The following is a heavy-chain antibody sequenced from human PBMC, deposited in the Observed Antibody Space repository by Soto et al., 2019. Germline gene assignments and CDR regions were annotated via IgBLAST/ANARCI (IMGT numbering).Heavy chain of an antibody. CDR1: GFTLSNYA. Sequence: VQLLESGGGLVQPGGSLRLSCTASGFTLSNYAMSWVRQAPDKGLEWVSAISGRGGSTYYADSVKGRFTISRDNSKNMLFLQMNSLRAEDTALYYCAKDSTVTTSLYSYYYGLDVWGQGTTVTVSS. D-gene: IGHD4-17*01. J-gene: IGHJ6*02. CDR2: ISGRGGST. CDR3: AKDSTVTTSLYSYYYGLDV. V-gene: IGHV3-23*01.